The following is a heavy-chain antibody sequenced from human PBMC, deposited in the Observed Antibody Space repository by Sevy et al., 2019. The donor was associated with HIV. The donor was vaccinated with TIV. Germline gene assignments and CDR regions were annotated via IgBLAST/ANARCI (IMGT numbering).Heavy chain of an antibody. Sequence: AAVKVSCKASCYTFTSYGSSWGRQAPGQGLEGRGWISAYNGNTNYAQKLQGRAPMITDTSTSTAYMELRSLRPDDTAVYYCASDPTQDFWSGSYKTLGYHYYGMDVWGQGTTVTVSS. D-gene: IGHD3-3*01. V-gene: IGHV1-18*01. CDR3: ASDPTQDFWSGSYKTLGYHYYGMDV. J-gene: IGHJ6*02. CDR2: ISAYNGNT. CDR1: CYTFTSYG.